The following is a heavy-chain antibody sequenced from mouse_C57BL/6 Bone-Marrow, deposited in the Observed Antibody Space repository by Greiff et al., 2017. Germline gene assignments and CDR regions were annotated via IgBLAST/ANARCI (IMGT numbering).Heavy chain of an antibody. D-gene: IGHD1-2*01. CDR1: GFTFSDYG. CDR2: ISNLAYSI. J-gene: IGHJ3*01. V-gene: IGHV5-15*01. Sequence: EVNVVESGGGLVQPGGSLKLSCAASGFTFSDYGMAWVRQAPRQGPEWVAFISNLAYSIYYADNVTGRFTISRENAKNTLYLEMSSLRSEDSAMYYYARPLIDAAFAYWGQGTRVTVSA. CDR3: ARPLIDAAFAY.